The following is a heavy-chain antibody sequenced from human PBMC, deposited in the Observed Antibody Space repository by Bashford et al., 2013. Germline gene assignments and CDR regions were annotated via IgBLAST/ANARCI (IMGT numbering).Heavy chain of an antibody. CDR2: INPNSGGT. J-gene: IGHJ5*02. Sequence: ASVKVSCKASGYTFTGYYMHWVRQAPGQGLEWMGWINPNSGGTNYAQKFHGRVTMTMDTSISTAYMELSSLTSDDTAVYYCARTGTSDWFDPWGQGTLVTVSS. V-gene: IGHV1-2*02. D-gene: IGHD1-7*01. CDR3: ARTGTSDWFDP. CDR1: GYTFTGYY.